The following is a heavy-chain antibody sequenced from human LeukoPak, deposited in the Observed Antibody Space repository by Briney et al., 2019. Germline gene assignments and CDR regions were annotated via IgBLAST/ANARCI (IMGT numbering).Heavy chain of an antibody. CDR2: ISAYNGNT. CDR3: ARVFGRQLPDY. D-gene: IGHD1-26*01. Sequence: ASVKVSCKASGYTFTSYGISWVRQAPGQGLEWMGWISAYNGNTNYAQKFQGRVTMTRDTSINTAYMEASSLRSDDTAVYYCARVFGRQLPDYWGQGTLVSVSS. CDR1: GYTFTSYG. J-gene: IGHJ4*02. V-gene: IGHV1-18*01.